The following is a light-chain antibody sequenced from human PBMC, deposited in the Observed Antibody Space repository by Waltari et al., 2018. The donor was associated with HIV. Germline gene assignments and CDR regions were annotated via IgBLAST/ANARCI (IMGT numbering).Light chain of an antibody. J-gene: IGLJ3*02. CDR1: SPNTGSNY. CDR2: MNN. CDR3: AAWDASLSVWV. V-gene: IGLV1-47*01. Sequence: QSVLTQTPSASGTPGQRVTISCSRSSPNTGSNYVYWDHQLPGTAHKLLIYMNNQRPSGVPDRFSGSKSGTSASLAISGLRSEDEADYYCAAWDASLSVWVFGGGTKLTVL.